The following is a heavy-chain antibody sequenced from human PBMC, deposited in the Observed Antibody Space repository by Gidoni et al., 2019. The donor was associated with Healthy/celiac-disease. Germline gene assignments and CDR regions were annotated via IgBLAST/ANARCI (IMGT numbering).Heavy chain of an antibody. J-gene: IGHJ3*02. CDR1: GFSLSNARMG. D-gene: IGHD6-6*01. CDR2: IFSNDEK. V-gene: IGHV2-26*01. Sequence: QVTLKESGPVLVKPTETLTLTCTVSGFSLSNARMGVSWIRQPPGKALEWLAHIFSNDEKSYSTSLKSRLTISKDTSKSQVVLTMTNMDPVDTATYYCARTPEYSSSRNPVEEDAFDIWGQGTMVTVSS. CDR3: ARTPEYSSSRNPVEEDAFDI.